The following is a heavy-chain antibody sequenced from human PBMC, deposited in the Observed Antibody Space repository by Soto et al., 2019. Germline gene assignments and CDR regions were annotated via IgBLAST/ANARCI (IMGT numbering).Heavy chain of an antibody. CDR3: ARAGYYDYVGYDY. V-gene: IGHV4-30-2*01. J-gene: IGHJ4*02. CDR2: IYHSGST. CDR1: GGSISSGGYS. Sequence: SETLSLTCAVSGGSISSGGYSWSWIRQPPGKGLEWIGYIYHSGSTYYNPSLKSRVTISVDRSKPPFSLKLSSVTAADTAVYYCARAGYYDYVGYDYWGQGTLVTVSA. D-gene: IGHD3-16*01.